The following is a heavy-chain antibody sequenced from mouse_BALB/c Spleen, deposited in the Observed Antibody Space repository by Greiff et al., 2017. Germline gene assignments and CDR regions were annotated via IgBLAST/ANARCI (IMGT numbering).Heavy chain of an antibody. Sequence: VQLQQSGPGLVKPSQSLSLTCSVTGYSITSGYYWNWIRQFPGNKLEWMGYISYDGSNNYNPSLKNRISITRDTSKNQFFLKLNSVTTEDTATYYCARSRSTMIPWLAYWGQGTLVTVSA. V-gene: IGHV3-6*02. CDR3: ARSRSTMIPWLAY. CDR2: ISYDGSN. CDR1: GYSITSGYY. J-gene: IGHJ3*01. D-gene: IGHD2-4*01.